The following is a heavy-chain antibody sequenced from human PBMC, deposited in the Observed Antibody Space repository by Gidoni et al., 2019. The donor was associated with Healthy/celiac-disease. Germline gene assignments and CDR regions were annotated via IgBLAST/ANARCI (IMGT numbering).Heavy chain of an antibody. Sequence: QVQLQQWGAGLLKPSETLSLTCAVYGGSFSGYYWSWIRQPPGQGLGWIGEINHSGSTNYNPSLKSRVTISVDTSKNQFSLKLSSVTAADTAVYYCARGPRGSGSPNPDAFDIWGQGTMVTVSS. CDR3: ARGPRGSGSPNPDAFDI. J-gene: IGHJ3*02. D-gene: IGHD5-12*01. CDR1: GGSFSGYY. CDR2: INHSGST. V-gene: IGHV4-34*01.